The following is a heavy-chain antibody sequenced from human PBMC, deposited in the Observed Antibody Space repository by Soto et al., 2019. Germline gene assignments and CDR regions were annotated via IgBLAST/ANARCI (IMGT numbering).Heavy chain of an antibody. Sequence: VASVKVSCKASGFTFTTFNMHWVRQAPGQGLEWMGRISAGNGDTNYAQKFQGRVTMTTDTSTSTAYMELSSLRSEDTAVYYCARVPHSGSYGYYFDYWGQGTLVTVSS. CDR3: ARVPHSGSYGYYFDY. D-gene: IGHD1-26*01. CDR1: GFTFTTFN. V-gene: IGHV1-3*01. CDR2: ISAGNGDT. J-gene: IGHJ4*02.